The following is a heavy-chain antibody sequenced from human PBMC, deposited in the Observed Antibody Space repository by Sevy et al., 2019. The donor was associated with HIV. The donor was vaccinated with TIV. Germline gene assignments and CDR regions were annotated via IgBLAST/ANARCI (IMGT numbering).Heavy chain of an antibody. D-gene: IGHD2-21*01. CDR1: GGSFSGYY. Sequence: SETLSLTCAVYGGSFSGYYWSWIRQPPGKGLEWIGEINHSGSTNYNPPLKSRVTISVDTSKNQFSLKLSSVTAADTAVYYCARDLAYCGGDCYFSYYGMDVWGQGTTVTVSS. CDR2: INHSGST. J-gene: IGHJ6*02. V-gene: IGHV4-34*01. CDR3: ARDLAYCGGDCYFSYYGMDV.